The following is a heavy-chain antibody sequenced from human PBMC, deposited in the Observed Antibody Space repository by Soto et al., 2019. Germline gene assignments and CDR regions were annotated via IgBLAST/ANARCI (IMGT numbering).Heavy chain of an antibody. D-gene: IGHD5-12*01. CDR1: GYTFTSYG. CDR2: ISAYNGNT. V-gene: IGHV1-18*01. Sequence: ASVKVSCKASGYTFTSYGISWVRQAPGQGLEWMGWISAYNGNTNYAQKLQGRVTMTTDTSTSTAYMELRSLRSDDTAVYYCATVTPDIYQDYYYYYGMDVWGQGTTVTVSS. CDR3: ATVTPDIYQDYYYYYGMDV. J-gene: IGHJ6*02.